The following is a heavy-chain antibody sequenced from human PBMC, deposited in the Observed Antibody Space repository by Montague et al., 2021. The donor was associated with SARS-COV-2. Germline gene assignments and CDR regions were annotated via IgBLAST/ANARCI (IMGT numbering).Heavy chain of an antibody. V-gene: IGHV4-61*05. CDR2: IYYSGST. Sequence: SETLSLTCTVSGGSISSSSYYWGWIRQPPGKGLEWIGYIYYSGSTNYNPSLKSRVTISVDTSKNLFSLKLCSGTAADTAVYYCAEGLPTLRGVIRWLDPWGQGTLVTVSS. CDR3: AEGLPTLRGVIRWLDP. J-gene: IGHJ5*02. CDR1: GGSISSSSYY. D-gene: IGHD3-16*02.